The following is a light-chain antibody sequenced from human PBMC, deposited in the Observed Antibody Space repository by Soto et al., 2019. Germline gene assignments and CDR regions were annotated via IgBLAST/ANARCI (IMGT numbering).Light chain of an antibody. CDR1: QSVSSN. CDR3: QQYNNWPRT. Sequence: EIVMTQSPATRSLSPVERATLSCRASQSVSSNLAWYQQKPGQAPRLLIYGASTRATGIPARFSGSGSGTEFTLTISSLQSEDFAVYYCQQYNNWPRTFGQGTKVDIK. J-gene: IGKJ2*01. CDR2: GAS. V-gene: IGKV3-15*01.